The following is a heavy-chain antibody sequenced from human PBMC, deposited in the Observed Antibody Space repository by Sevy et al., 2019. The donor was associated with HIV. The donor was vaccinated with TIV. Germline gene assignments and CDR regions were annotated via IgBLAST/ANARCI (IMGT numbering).Heavy chain of an antibody. Sequence: LSLTCADSGFTFSTYSMNWVRQGPGKGLEWVSSISSSSNYIYYADSVKGRFTVSRDNAKNSLYLQMNSLRAEDTAVYYCVRDRKGEYSAYDGAGYYGMDVWGQGTTVTVSS. CDR2: ISSSSNYI. V-gene: IGHV3-21*01. J-gene: IGHJ6*02. CDR3: VRDRKGEYSAYDGAGYYGMDV. CDR1: GFTFSTYS. D-gene: IGHD5-12*01.